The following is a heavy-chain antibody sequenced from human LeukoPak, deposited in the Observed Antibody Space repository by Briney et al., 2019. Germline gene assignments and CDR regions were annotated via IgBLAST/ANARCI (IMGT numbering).Heavy chain of an antibody. CDR2: INHSGST. D-gene: IGHD2-15*01. CDR1: GGSFSGYY. Sequence: PSETLSLTCAVYGGSFSGYYWSWIRQPPGKGLEWIGEINHSGSTNYNPSLKSRVTISVDTSKNQFSLRLNSLTAADTAVYYCAKDGPIGPWGQGTLVTVSS. V-gene: IGHV4-34*01. J-gene: IGHJ4*02. CDR3: AKDGPIGP.